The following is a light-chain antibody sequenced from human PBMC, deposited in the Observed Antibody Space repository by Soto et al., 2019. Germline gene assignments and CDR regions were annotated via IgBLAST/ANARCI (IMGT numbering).Light chain of an antibody. CDR3: QQYYSTPLP. Sequence: DIVMTQSPDSLAVSLGERATINCKSSQSVLYSSNNKNYLVWYQQKPGQPPKLLIYWASTRESGVPDRFSGSGSGTDFPLTISSLQAEDVAVYYFQQYYSTPLPFGGGNKVEIK. CDR1: QSVLYSSNNKNY. J-gene: IGKJ4*01. V-gene: IGKV4-1*01. CDR2: WAS.